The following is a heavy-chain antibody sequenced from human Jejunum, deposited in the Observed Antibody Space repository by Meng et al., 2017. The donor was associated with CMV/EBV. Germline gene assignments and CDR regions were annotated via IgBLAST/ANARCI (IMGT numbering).Heavy chain of an antibody. D-gene: IGHD6-13*01. CDR1: GYTFSRYS. CDR3: ARDRGSSGWSNWFDP. CDR2: INTDTGKP. J-gene: IGHJ5*02. V-gene: IGHV7-4-1*02. Sequence: QVQLVQPGLELKKPGASGKVSCEASGYTFSRYSMHWVRQAPGQGLEWMGWINTDTGKPTYAQGFTGRFVFSLDTSVRTAYLQISSLKAEDTAVYYCARDRGSSGWSNWFDPWGQGTLVTVSS.